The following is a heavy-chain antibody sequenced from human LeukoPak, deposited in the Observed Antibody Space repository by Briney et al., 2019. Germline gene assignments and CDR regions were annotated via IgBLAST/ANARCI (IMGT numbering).Heavy chain of an antibody. CDR1: GFTFSSYA. CDR2: ISGSGGTT. Sequence: GGSLRLSCAASGFTFSSYAMSWVRQAPGKGLEWVSGISGSGGTTYYADSVKGRFTISRDNSKNTLYLQMNSLRAGDTAVYYCARWPYSSSYYFDFWGQGTLVTVSS. CDR3: ARWPYSSSYYFDF. J-gene: IGHJ4*02. V-gene: IGHV3-23*01. D-gene: IGHD6-6*01.